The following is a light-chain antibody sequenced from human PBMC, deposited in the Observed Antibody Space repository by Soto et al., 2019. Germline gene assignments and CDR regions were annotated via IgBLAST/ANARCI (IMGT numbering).Light chain of an antibody. CDR1: SSNIGAGYD. V-gene: IGLV1-40*01. Sequence: QSVLTQPPSVSGAPGQRVTISCTGSSSNIGAGYDVHWYQQLPGTAPKLLIYGNSNRPSGVPDRFSGSKSGTSASLAITGRQGGEEADYYCQSYDRTLSGWVFGGGTKLTVL. J-gene: IGLJ3*02. CDR2: GNS. CDR3: QSYDRTLSGWV.